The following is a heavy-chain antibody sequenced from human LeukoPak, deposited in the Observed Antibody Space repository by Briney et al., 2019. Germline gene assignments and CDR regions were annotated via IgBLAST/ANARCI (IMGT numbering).Heavy chain of an antibody. CDR2: IRSSPNGATT. Sequence: GGSLRLSCRTSGFTFAVIAIYWGRQAPGKGLEWVGLIRSSPNGATTEYGASVKGRFTISRDDSRNIAYLQMNSLKTEDTAVYYCTRNYNTQDFDYWGQGILVTVSS. CDR3: TRNYNTQDFDY. V-gene: IGHV3-49*04. D-gene: IGHD3-22*01. CDR1: GFTFAVIA. J-gene: IGHJ4*02.